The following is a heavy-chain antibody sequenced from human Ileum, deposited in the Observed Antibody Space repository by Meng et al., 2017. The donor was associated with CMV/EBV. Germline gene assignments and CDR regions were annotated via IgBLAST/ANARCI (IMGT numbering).Heavy chain of an antibody. CDR1: YTFTSYD. D-gene: IGHD2-2*02. CDR2: MNPNSGNT. J-gene: IGHJ5*02. CDR3: ARIPFCSSTSCYTPFDP. Sequence: YTFTSYDINWVRQATGQGLEWMGWMNPNSGNTGYAQKFQGRVTMTRNTSISTACMELSSLRSEDTAVYYCARIPFCSSTSCYTPFDPWGQGTLVTVSS. V-gene: IGHV1-8*01.